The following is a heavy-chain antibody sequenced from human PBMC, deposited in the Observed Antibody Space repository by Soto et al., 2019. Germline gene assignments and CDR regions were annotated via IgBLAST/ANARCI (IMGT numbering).Heavy chain of an antibody. CDR2: ISYDGSKK. J-gene: IGHJ1*01. D-gene: IGHD3-22*01. Sequence: SLRLSCAASGFTFSSYDMHWVRQAPGKGLEWVAVISYDGSKKYYADSVKGRFTISRDNSKHTLYLQMNSLRAEDTAIFYCVKGSFYYDISGYKAWGQGTLVTVSS. V-gene: IGHV3-30*18. CDR3: VKGSFYYDISGYKA. CDR1: GFTFSSYD.